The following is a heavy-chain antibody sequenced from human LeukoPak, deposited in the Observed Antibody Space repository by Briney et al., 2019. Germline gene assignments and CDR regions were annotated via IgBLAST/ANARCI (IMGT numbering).Heavy chain of an antibody. J-gene: IGHJ6*03. CDR1: GGSISSYY. Sequence: SETLSLTCTVSGGSISSYYWIWIRQPPGKGLEWIGYIYTSGSTNYNPSLKSRVTISVDTSKNQFSLKLSSVTAADTAVYYCARRTEDYDFWSGYYYYYMDVWGKGTTVTVSS. V-gene: IGHV4-4*09. CDR3: ARRTEDYDFWSGYYYYYMDV. D-gene: IGHD3-3*01. CDR2: IYTSGST.